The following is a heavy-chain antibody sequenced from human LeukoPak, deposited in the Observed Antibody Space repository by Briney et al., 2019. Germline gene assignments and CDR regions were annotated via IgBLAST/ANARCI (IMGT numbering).Heavy chain of an antibody. J-gene: IGHJ4*02. CDR2: ISGSGGST. V-gene: IGHV3-23*01. CDR3: AKGDSGWYVFDY. D-gene: IGHD6-19*01. CDR1: GFTFTSDA. Sequence: PGGSLGLSCVASGFTFTSDAMNWVRQAPGKGLEWVSAISGSGGSTYYADSVKGRFTISRDNSKNTLYLQMNSLRAEDTAVYYCAKGDSGWYVFDYWAREPWSPSPQ.